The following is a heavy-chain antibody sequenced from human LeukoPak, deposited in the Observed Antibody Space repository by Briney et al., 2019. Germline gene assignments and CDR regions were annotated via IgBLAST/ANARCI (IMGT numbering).Heavy chain of an antibody. CDR1: GYSISSGYY. Sequence: PSETLSLTCTVSGYSISSGYYWGWIRQPPVKGLEWIGSIYHSGSTYYNPSLKSRVTISVDTSKNQFSLKLSSVTAADTAVYYCARVYNWNSSGLGAPRDWGRGTLVTVSS. CDR3: ARVYNWNSSGLGAPRD. V-gene: IGHV4-38-2*02. J-gene: IGHJ4*02. CDR2: IYHSGST. D-gene: IGHD1-7*01.